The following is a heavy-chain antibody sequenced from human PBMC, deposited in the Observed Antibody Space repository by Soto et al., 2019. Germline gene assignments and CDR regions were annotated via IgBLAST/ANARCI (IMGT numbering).Heavy chain of an antibody. D-gene: IGHD2-21*02. Sequence: EVQLAESGGGLVKPGGSLRLSCAASGFTFSSYSMNWVRQAPGKGLEWVSSISSSSSYIYYADSVKGRFTISRDNAKNSLYLQMNSLRAEDTAVYYCAREYCGGDCYRPYYGMDVWGQGTTVTVSS. CDR1: GFTFSSYS. V-gene: IGHV3-21*01. CDR3: AREYCGGDCYRPYYGMDV. J-gene: IGHJ6*02. CDR2: ISSSSSYI.